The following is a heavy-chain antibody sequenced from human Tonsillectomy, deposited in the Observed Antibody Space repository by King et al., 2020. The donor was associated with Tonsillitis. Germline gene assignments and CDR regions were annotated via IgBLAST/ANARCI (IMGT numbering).Heavy chain of an antibody. V-gene: IGHV3-30-3*01. D-gene: IGHD3-3*01. CDR3: ARGFWSGYGRSIRYNWFDT. Sequence: VQLVESGGGVVQPGRSLRLSCAASGFTFSSYAMHWVRQAPGKGLEWVAVISYDGSNKYYADSVKGRFTISRDNSKNTLYLQMNSLRAEDTAVYYCARGFWSGYGRSIRYNWFDTWGQGTLVTVSS. J-gene: IGHJ5*02. CDR1: GFTFSSYA. CDR2: ISYDGSNK.